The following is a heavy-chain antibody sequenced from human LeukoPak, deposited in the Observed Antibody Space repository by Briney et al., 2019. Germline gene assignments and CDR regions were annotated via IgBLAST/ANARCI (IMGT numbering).Heavy chain of an antibody. D-gene: IGHD2-21*02. CDR2: ISGSGGST. CDR3: AKDRGRLRYYFDY. V-gene: IGHV3-23*01. J-gene: IGHJ4*02. CDR1: GFTFSSYA. Sequence: GGSLRLSCAASGFTFSSYAMSWVRQAPGKGLEWVSAISGSGGSTYYADSVKGRFTISRDNSKDTLYLQMNSLRAEDTAVYYCAKDRGRLRYYFDYWGQGTLVTVSS.